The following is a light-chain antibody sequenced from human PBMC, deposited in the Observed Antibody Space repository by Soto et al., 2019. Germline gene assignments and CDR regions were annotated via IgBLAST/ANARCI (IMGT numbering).Light chain of an antibody. J-gene: IGKJ1*01. CDR1: QTISSND. CDR3: QQYGSSPWT. V-gene: IGKV3-20*01. CDR2: GAS. Sequence: ETVLTQSPGTLSLSPGERATLSCRASQTISSNDLAWYRQTPGQAPRLLSYGASNRATGIADRFSGRGSGTDFTLIISRLEPEDFALYYCQQYGSSPWTFGQGTNVEIK.